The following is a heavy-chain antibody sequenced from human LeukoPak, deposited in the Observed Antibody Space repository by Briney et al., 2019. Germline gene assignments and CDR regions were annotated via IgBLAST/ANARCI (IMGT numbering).Heavy chain of an antibody. CDR2: ISAYNGNT. Sequence: GASVKVSCNASGYTFTSYGISWVRQAPGQGLEWMGWISAYNGNTNYAQKLQGRVTMTTDTSTSTAYMELRSLRSDDTAVYYCARDLTPWVTSLSFDYWGQGTLVTVSS. J-gene: IGHJ4*02. CDR1: GYTFTSYG. D-gene: IGHD4-23*01. V-gene: IGHV1-18*01. CDR3: ARDLTPWVTSLSFDY.